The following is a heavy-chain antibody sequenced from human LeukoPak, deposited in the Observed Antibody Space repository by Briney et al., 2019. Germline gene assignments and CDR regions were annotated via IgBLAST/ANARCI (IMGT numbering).Heavy chain of an antibody. CDR1: GFTFSTYA. CDR2: ISYDGSNK. J-gene: IGHJ4*02. V-gene: IGHV3-30-3*01. CDR3: ARTTTPHYYGSGSYALGY. D-gene: IGHD3-10*01. Sequence: GRSLRLSCAASGFTFSTYAMHWVRQGPGKGLEWVAVISYDGSNKYYADSVKGRFTISRDNSKNTLYLQVSSLSAEDTAVYYCARTTTPHYYGSGSYALGYGGQGTLVTVPS.